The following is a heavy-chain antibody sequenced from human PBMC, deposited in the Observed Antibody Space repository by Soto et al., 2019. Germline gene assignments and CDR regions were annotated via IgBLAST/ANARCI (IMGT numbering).Heavy chain of an antibody. CDR3: ARGSCSGGSCYSNYYYGMDV. D-gene: IGHD2-15*01. CDR1: GYTLTGYY. Sequence: ASVKVSCKASGYTLTGYYMHWVRQAPGQGLEWMGWINPNSGGTNYAQKFQGWVTMTRDTSISTAYMELSRLRSDDTAVYYCARGSCSGGSCYSNYYYGMDVWGQGTTVTVSS. CDR2: INPNSGGT. V-gene: IGHV1-2*04. J-gene: IGHJ6*02.